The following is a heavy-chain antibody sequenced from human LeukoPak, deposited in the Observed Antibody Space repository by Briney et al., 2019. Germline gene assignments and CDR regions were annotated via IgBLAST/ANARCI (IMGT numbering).Heavy chain of an antibody. CDR2: ISGSGGST. J-gene: IGHJ4*02. CDR3: AKWLWFGELSPDFDY. D-gene: IGHD3-10*01. Sequence: GGPLRLSCAASGFTFSSYAMSWVRQAPGKGLEWVSAISGSGGSTYYAASVKGRFTISRDNSKNTLYPQMNSLRAEDTAVYYCAKWLWFGELSPDFDYWGQGTLVTVSS. V-gene: IGHV3-23*01. CDR1: GFTFSSYA.